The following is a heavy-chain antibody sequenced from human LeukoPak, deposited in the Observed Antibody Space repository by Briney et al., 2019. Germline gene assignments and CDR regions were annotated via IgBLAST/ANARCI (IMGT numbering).Heavy chain of an antibody. CDR3: AREYYDSSGYYHGYFDY. Sequence: GSSVKVSCKASGGTFSSYAISWVRRAPGQGLEWMGGIIPIFGTANYAQKFQGRVTITADESTSTAYMELSSLRSEDTAVYYCAREYYDSSGYYHGYFDYWGQGTLVTVSS. V-gene: IGHV1-69*01. CDR1: GGTFSSYA. D-gene: IGHD3-22*01. CDR2: IIPIFGTA. J-gene: IGHJ4*02.